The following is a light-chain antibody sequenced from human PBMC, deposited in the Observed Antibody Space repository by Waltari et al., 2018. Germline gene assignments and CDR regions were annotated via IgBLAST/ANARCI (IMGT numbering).Light chain of an antibody. V-gene: IGLV2-14*03. J-gene: IGLJ3*02. CDR2: DVS. Sequence: QSALTQAASVSGSPGQPITIPCTGTSSDVGGYNYVSWYQQHPGKAPKPIIYDVSNRPSGVSNRFSGSKSGNTASLTISGLQAEDEADYYCNSYASSNTRVFGGGTKLTVL. CDR3: NSYASSNTRV. CDR1: SSDVGGYNY.